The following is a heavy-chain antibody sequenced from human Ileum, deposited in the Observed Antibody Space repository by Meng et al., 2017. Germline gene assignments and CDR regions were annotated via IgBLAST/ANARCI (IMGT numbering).Heavy chain of an antibody. CDR2: IDSNSGNA. CDR3: SRGDCSSLPYYFDY. Sequence: VQSGDEVKEPGHPVEAPRKASASCFSVNSRHWLRLAPRHGREWIGWIDSNSGNASYAQRFEGRVGRTSNTSINSDYMDLISPTSVDTAVYYCSRGDCSSLPYYFDYWGQGTLVTVSS. V-gene: IGHV1-2*02. CDR1: ASCFSVNS. D-gene: IGHD2-15*01. J-gene: IGHJ4*02.